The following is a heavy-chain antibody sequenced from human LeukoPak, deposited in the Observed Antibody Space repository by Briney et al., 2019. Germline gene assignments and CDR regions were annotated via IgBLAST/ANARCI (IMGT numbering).Heavy chain of an antibody. J-gene: IGHJ4*02. CDR2: IIPILGIA. Sequence: ASVKVSCKASGGTFSSYTISWVRQAPGQGLEWMGRIIPILGIANYAQKFQGRVTITADKSTSTAYMELSSLRSDDTAVYYCARLSTIGDSSGYFVNWGQGTLVTVSS. CDR3: ARLSTIGDSSGYFVN. D-gene: IGHD3-22*01. V-gene: IGHV1-69*02. CDR1: GGTFSSYT.